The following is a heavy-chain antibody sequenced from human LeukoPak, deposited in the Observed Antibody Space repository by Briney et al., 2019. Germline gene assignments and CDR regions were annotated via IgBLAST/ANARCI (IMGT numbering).Heavy chain of an antibody. D-gene: IGHD2-2*01. CDR3: ARVIPAAISSGTIYYFDY. J-gene: IGHJ4*02. CDR2: IIPILGIA. V-gene: IGHV1-69*02. CDR1: GGTFSSYT. Sequence: GASVKVSCKASGGTFSSYTISWVRQAPGQGLEWMGRIIPILGIANDAQKFQGRVTITADKSTSTAYMELSSLRSEDTAVYYCARVIPAAISSGTIYYFDYWGQGTLVTVSS.